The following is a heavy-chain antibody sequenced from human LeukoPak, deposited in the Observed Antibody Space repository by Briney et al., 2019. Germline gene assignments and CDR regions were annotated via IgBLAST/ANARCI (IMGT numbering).Heavy chain of an antibody. CDR3: ARRGIATVAMDV. V-gene: IGHV3-21*01. J-gene: IGHJ6*03. Sequence: GGSLRLSCAASGFTFSSYSMNWVRQAPGRGLEWVSSISSSSSYIYYAGSVKGRFTISRDNAKNSLYLQMNSLRAEDTAVYYCARRGIATVAMDVWGKGTTVTVSS. D-gene: IGHD6-13*01. CDR2: ISSSSSYI. CDR1: GFTFSSYS.